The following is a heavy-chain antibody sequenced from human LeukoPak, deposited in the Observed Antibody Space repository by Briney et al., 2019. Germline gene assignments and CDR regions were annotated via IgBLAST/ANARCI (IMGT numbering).Heavy chain of an antibody. J-gene: IGHJ5*02. CDR1: GFNFNAYS. CDR3: ARGATDTTRWFDP. Sequence: GGSLRLSCAASGFNFNAYSMAWVRQAPGKGLEWVSIISRASESIFYADSVKRRFTIPRDNAKNSLYLQMNALRADDTAAYYCARGATDTTRWFDPWGQGTLVTVSS. CDR2: ISRASESI. V-gene: IGHV3-21*01. D-gene: IGHD1-7*01.